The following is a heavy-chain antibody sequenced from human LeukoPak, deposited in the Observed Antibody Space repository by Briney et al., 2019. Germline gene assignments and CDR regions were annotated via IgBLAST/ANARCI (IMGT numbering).Heavy chain of an antibody. CDR2: IIPIFGTA. CDR1: GGTFSSCA. V-gene: IGHV1-69*05. Sequence: SVKVSFKASGGTFSSCAISWVRQAPGQGLEWMGGIIPIFGTANYAQKFQGRVTITTDESTSTAYMELSSLRSEDTAVYYCARSSIDSGDSGPSDYWGQGTLVTVSS. D-gene: IGHD4-17*01. CDR3: ARSSIDSGDSGPSDY. J-gene: IGHJ4*02.